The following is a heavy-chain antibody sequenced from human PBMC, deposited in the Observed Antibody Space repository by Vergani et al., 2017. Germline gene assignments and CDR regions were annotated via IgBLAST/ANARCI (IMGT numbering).Heavy chain of an antibody. V-gene: IGHV3-11*04. CDR1: GFTFSDHY. CDR2: MISGDSI. Sequence: QVQLVESGGGLVKPGWSLRLSCAASGFTFSDHYMSWVRQAPGKGLEWISYMISGDSIYYADSVKGRFTVSRDNTKNTLYLQMNSLRAEDTAVYYCARDHRDYNNYPGTFDIWGQGSMVTVSS. D-gene: IGHD5-24*01. J-gene: IGHJ3*02. CDR3: ARDHRDYNNYPGTFDI.